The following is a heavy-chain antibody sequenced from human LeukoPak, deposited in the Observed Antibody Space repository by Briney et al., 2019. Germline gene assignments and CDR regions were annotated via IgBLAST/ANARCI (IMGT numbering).Heavy chain of an antibody. D-gene: IGHD6-19*01. CDR3: ASGMPYSSGWYTPGGYFDY. CDR2: ISYDGSNK. CDR1: GFTFSSYA. Sequence: QPGGSLRLSCAASGFTFSSYAMHWVHQAPGKGLEWVAVISYDGSNKYYADSVKGRFTISRDNSKNTLYLQMNSLRAEDTAVYYCASGMPYSSGWYTPGGYFDYWGQGTLVTVSS. V-gene: IGHV3-30-3*01. J-gene: IGHJ4*02.